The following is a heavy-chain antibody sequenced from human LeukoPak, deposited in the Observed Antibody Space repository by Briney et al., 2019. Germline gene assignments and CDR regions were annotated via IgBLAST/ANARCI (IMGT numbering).Heavy chain of an antibody. Sequence: PGGSLRLSCAASGFTFSTCSMKWVRQAPGKALEWVSSISGSSYHIYYADSVKGRFTISRDNANNLLYLQMNSLRAEDTAVYYCARAKDGTNILDYWGQGTLVTVSS. CDR3: ARAKDGTNILDY. CDR1: GFTFSTCS. V-gene: IGHV3-21*01. CDR2: ISGSSYHI. D-gene: IGHD5-24*01. J-gene: IGHJ4*02.